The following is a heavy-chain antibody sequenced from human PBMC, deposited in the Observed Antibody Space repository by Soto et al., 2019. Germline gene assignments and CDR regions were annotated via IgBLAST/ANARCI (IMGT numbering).Heavy chain of an antibody. D-gene: IGHD3-22*01. CDR1: GYTFTSYG. V-gene: IGHV1-18*04. Sequence: GASLKVSCKASGYTFTSYGISWVRQAPGQGLEWMGWISAYNGNTNYAQKLQGRVTMTTDTSTSTAYMELRSLRSDDTAVYYCARTRGYYDSSGSGAFDIWGQGTMVTVSS. CDR2: ISAYNGNT. CDR3: ARTRGYYDSSGSGAFDI. J-gene: IGHJ3*02.